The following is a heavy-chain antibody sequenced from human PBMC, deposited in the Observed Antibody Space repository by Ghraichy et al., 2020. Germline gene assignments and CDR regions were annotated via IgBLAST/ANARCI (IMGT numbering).Heavy chain of an antibody. CDR3: AGLARIVNAFDI. CDR1: GGSISSGGYY. J-gene: IGHJ3*02. D-gene: IGHD2-15*01. CDR2: IYYSGST. V-gene: IGHV4-31*03. Sequence: TLSLTCTVSGGSISSGGYYWSWIRQHPGKGLEWIGYIYYSGSTYYNPSLKSRVTISVDTSKNQFSLKLSSVTAADTAVYYCAGLARIVNAFDIWGQGTMVTVSS.